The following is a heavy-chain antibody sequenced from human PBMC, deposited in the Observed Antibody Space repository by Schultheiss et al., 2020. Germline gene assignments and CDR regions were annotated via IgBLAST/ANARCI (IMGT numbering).Heavy chain of an antibody. CDR3: ARVSVPYYYGSRNAFDI. CDR1: GFTFSRYA. V-gene: IGHV3-30-3*01. CDR2: ISYDGSNK. Sequence: GGSLRLSCAASGFTFSRYAIHWVRQAPGKGLEWVAVISYDGSNKYYEDSVKGRFTISRDNSKNTLYLQMNSLRAEDTAVYYCARVSVPYYYGSRNAFDIWGQGTMVTVSS. D-gene: IGHD3-10*01. J-gene: IGHJ3*02.